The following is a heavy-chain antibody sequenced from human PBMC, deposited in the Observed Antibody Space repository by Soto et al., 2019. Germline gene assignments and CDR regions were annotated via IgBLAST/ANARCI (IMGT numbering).Heavy chain of an antibody. CDR1: GDSISSDKW. CDR3: ARGGDWQFDY. V-gene: IGHV4-4*02. CDR2: IHPSGRT. D-gene: IGHD2-21*02. Sequence: QVQLQESGPGLVKPSGTLSLTCAVSGDSISSDKWWSWVRQPPGKGLEWIGEIHPSGRTNDTPSLKSRVTILVEKSKNQVSLELSSMTAADTAVYYCARGGDWQFDYWGQGTLVTVSS. J-gene: IGHJ4*02.